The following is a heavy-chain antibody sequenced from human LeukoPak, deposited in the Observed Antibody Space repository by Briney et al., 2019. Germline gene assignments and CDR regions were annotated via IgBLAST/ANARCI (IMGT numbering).Heavy chain of an antibody. CDR3: ARASSSWYWFDP. CDR2: INHSGST. D-gene: IGHD6-13*01. J-gene: IGHJ5*02. V-gene: IGHV4-34*01. CDR1: GGSFSGYY. Sequence: SETLSLTCAVYGGSFSGYYWSWIRQPPGKGLEWIGEINHSGSTNYNPSFKSRVTISVDTSKNQFSLKLSSVTAADTAVYYCARASSSWYWFDPWGQGTLVTVSS.